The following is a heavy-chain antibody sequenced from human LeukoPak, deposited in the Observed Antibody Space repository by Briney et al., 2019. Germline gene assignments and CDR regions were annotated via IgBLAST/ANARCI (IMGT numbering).Heavy chain of an antibody. CDR1: GFSFSDYA. Sequence: GGSLRLSCAASGFSFSDYAMSWVRQYPGKGLDWVSAMSGSGDSRYYADSVKGRFTISRDNSKMTLYLQMNTLRAEDTAVYFCARHIRPSGWYDRTDDWGKGTLVSVSS. CDR2: MSGSGDSR. D-gene: IGHD6-19*01. J-gene: IGHJ4*02. CDR3: ARHIRPSGWYDRTDD. V-gene: IGHV3-23*01.